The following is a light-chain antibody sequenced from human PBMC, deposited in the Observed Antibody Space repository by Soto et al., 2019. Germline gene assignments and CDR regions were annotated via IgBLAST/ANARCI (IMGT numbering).Light chain of an antibody. V-gene: IGLV3-1*01. Sequence: SYELTQPPSVSVSPGQTASITCSGDKLGDKYACWYQQKPGQSPVLVIYQDSKRPSGIPERFSGSNSGNTATLTISGTQAMDEADYYCQAWDSSTVVFCGGTKFTVL. CDR2: QDS. J-gene: IGLJ2*01. CDR1: KLGDKY. CDR3: QAWDSSTVV.